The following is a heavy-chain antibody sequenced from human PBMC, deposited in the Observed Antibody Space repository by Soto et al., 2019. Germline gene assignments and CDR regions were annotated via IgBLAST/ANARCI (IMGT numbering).Heavy chain of an antibody. CDR1: GGSISSGDYH. CDR3: VRGVRCSGAGSYSRPNYFDN. D-gene: IGHD2-15*01. CDR2: IHYSGST. J-gene: IGHJ4*02. Sequence: QVQLQESGPGLVKPSQTLSLTCTVSGGSISSGDYHWNWIRQPPGKGLEWIGYIHYSGSTFYNSSLKSRVTISLDTSKNQFSLKLNSVTATDTAVYFCVRGVRCSGAGSYSRPNYFDNWGQGTLVTVSS. V-gene: IGHV4-30-4*01.